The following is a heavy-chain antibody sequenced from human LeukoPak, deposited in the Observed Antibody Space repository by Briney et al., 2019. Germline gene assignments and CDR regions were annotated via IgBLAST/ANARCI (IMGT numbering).Heavy chain of an antibody. V-gene: IGHV1-69*04. D-gene: IGHD2/OR15-2a*01. Sequence: SVKASCKASGGTFSSYAISWVRQAPGQGLERMGRIIPILGIANYAQKFQGRVTITADKSTSTAYMELSSLRSEDTAVYYCARDLRESYYFDYWGQGTLVTVSS. J-gene: IGHJ4*02. CDR1: GGTFSSYA. CDR2: IIPILGIA. CDR3: ARDLRESYYFDY.